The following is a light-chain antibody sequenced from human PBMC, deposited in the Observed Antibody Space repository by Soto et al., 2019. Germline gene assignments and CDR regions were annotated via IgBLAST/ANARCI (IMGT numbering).Light chain of an antibody. CDR1: QSISNY. J-gene: IGKJ1*01. CDR3: QQSYSTPRT. V-gene: IGKV1-39*01. CDR2: AAS. Sequence: DLQMTQSPSSLSASVGDRVTITCRASQSISNYLNWYQQKPGKAPKLLMYAASSLQSGVPSRFGGSESGTDFNLTISSLQPEDFATYYCQQSYSTPRTFGQGTKVEIK.